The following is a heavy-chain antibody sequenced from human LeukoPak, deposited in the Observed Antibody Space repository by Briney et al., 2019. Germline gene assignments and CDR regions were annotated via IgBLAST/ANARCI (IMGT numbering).Heavy chain of an antibody. J-gene: IGHJ5*02. D-gene: IGHD5-12*01. Sequence: SQTLSLTCTVSGGSISSGGYYWSWIRQHPGKGLEWIGYIYYSGSTYYNPSLKSRVTISVDTSKNQFSLKLSSVTAADTAVNYCARVKIVATTNWFDPWGQGTLVTVSS. V-gene: IGHV4-31*03. CDR1: GGSISSGGYY. CDR3: ARVKIVATTNWFDP. CDR2: IYYSGST.